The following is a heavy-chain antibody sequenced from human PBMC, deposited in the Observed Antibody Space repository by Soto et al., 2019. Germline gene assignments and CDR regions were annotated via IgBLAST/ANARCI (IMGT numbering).Heavy chain of an antibody. CDR2: ISAYNGNT. CDR1: GYTFTSYG. V-gene: IGHV1-18*01. CDR3: ARGLWFGELHLYGMDV. D-gene: IGHD3-10*01. Sequence: ASVKVSCKPSGYTFTSYGISWVRQAPGQGLEWMGWISAYNGNTNYAQKFQGRVTITRDTSASTAYMELSSLRSEDTAVYYCARGLWFGELHLYGMDVWGQGTTVTVSS. J-gene: IGHJ6*02.